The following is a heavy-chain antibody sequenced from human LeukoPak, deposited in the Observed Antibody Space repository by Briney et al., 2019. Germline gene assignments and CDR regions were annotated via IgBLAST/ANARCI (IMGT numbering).Heavy chain of an antibody. J-gene: IGHJ4*02. CDR1: GFTFSSYS. V-gene: IGHV3-21*01. Sequence: GGSLRLSCAASGFTFSSYSMNWVRQAPGKGLEWVSSISSSSSYIYYADSVKGRFTISRDNAKNSLYLQMNSLRAEDTAVYYCARDDPSMIAALHYWGQGTLVTASS. CDR2: ISSSSSYI. D-gene: IGHD6-6*01. CDR3: ARDDPSMIAALHY.